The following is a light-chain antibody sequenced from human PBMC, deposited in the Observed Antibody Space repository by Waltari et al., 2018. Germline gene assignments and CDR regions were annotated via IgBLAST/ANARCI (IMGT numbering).Light chain of an antibody. V-gene: IGKV3-20*01. CDR1: QSVLHNY. CDR3: QQYASPPPLT. CDR2: GAY. J-gene: IGKJ4*01. Sequence: EIVLTQSPGTLSLSPGESATLSCRASQSVLHNYLAWYQQKPGQPPSLLIYGAYNRATGVPDRFSGSGSGTDFTLTISRLEPEDFAVYYCQQYASPPPLTFGGGAKVEIK.